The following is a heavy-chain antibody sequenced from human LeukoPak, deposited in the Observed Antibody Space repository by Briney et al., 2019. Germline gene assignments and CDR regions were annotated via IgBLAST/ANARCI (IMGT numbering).Heavy chain of an antibody. D-gene: IGHD1-26*01. V-gene: IGHV3-30*03. CDR3: ARGPSGWELDY. CDR2: ISYDGSNK. J-gene: IGHJ4*02. Sequence: GGSLRLSCAASGFTFSSYGIHWVRQAPGKGLEWVAVISYDGSNKYYADSVKGRFTISRDNSKNTLYLQMNSLRAEDTAVYYCARGPSGWELDYWGQGTLVTVSS. CDR1: GFTFSSYG.